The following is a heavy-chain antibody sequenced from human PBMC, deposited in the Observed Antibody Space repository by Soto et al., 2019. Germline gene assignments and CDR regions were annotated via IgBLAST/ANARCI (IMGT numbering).Heavy chain of an antibody. Sequence: EVQLVESGGGLVQPGRSLRLSCAASGFTFDDYAMHWVRQAPGKGLEWVSGISWYSGSIGYADSVKGQFTISSDNRKNSLVLQLNNLRAADTAVYYCAHGIGVDYRGHWCCGMDVWGQGTTVNVAS. V-gene: IGHV3-9*01. D-gene: IGHD2-8*02. CDR1: GFTFDDYA. CDR3: AHGIGVDYRGHWCCGMDV. J-gene: IGHJ6*02. CDR2: ISWYSGSI.